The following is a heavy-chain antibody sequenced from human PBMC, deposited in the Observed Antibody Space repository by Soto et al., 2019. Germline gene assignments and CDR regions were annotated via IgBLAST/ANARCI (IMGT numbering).Heavy chain of an antibody. CDR3: ARDSSKLLSGGVPYNWFDP. V-gene: IGHV4-59*01. CDR1: GGSISSYY. D-gene: IGHD2-8*02. CDR2: IYYSGST. Sequence: KTSETLSLTCTVSGGSISSYYWSWIRQPPGKGLEWIGYIYYSGSTNYNPSLKSRVTISVDTSKNQFSLKLSSVTAADTAVYYCARDSSKLLSGGVPYNWFDPWGQGTLVTVSS. J-gene: IGHJ5*02.